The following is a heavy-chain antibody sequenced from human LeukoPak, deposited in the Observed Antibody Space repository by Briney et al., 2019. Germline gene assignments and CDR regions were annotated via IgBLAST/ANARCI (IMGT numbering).Heavy chain of an antibody. D-gene: IGHD3-22*01. CDR3: ARVGDYYDSSGYHNWSDP. Sequence: PSETLSLTCTVSGGSISSYYWSWIRQPPGKGLEWIGYIYYSGSTNYNPSLKSRVTISVDTSKNQFSLKLSSVTAADTAVYYCARVGDYYDSSGYHNWSDPWGQGTLVTVSS. V-gene: IGHV4-59*01. CDR1: GGSISSYY. CDR2: IYYSGST. J-gene: IGHJ5*02.